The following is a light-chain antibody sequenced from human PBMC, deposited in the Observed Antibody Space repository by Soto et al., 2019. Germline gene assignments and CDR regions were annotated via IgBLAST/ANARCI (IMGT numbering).Light chain of an antibody. V-gene: IGLV1-44*01. CDR3: AARDDSLNGVV. CDR1: SSDIGSNT. CDR2: SNN. Sequence: QPVLTQPPSASGTPGQRVTISCSGSSSDIGSNTVNWYQQVAGTAPKLLIYSNNQRPSGVPDRFSGSKSGTSASLAISGLQSEDEADYYCAARDDSLNGVVFGGGTKLTVL. J-gene: IGLJ2*01.